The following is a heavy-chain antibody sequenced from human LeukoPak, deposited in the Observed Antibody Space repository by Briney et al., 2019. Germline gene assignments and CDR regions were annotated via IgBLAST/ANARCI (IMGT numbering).Heavy chain of an antibody. CDR3: ARDIGATAAWFGELLSY. J-gene: IGHJ4*02. D-gene: IGHD3-10*01. Sequence: GGALRLSCAASGFTFSSDWMSWVRQAPGKGLEWVANIKQDGSEKYYVDSVKGRFTISRDNAKNSLYLQMNSLRAEDTAVYYCARDIGATAAWFGELLSYWGQGTLVTVSS. CDR1: GFTFSSDW. V-gene: IGHV3-7*03. CDR2: IKQDGSEK.